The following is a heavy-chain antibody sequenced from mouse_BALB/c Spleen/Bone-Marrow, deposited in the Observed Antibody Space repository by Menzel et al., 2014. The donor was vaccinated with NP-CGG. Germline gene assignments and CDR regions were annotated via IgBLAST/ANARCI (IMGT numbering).Heavy chain of an antibody. Sequence: VQLQQSGAELMKPGASVKISCMATGYTFSNYWIEWVKQRPGHGLEWIGEILPGSGSTDYNENFKGKATFTTDTSSNTAYMQLSSLTSEDSAVYYCARGGGKGNWYFDVWGAGTTVTVSS. V-gene: IGHV1-9*01. CDR2: ILPGSGST. CDR3: ARGGGKGNWYFDV. J-gene: IGHJ1*01. CDR1: GYTFSNYW. D-gene: IGHD1-1*02.